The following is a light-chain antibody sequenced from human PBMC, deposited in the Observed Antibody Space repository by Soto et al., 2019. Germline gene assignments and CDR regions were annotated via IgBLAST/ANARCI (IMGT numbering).Light chain of an antibody. V-gene: IGKV1-27*01. Sequence: DIQMTQSPSSLSASVGDRVTITCRASQDISVYLAWYQQKPGKVPKLLIYSASTLQSGVPSRFCGSRSWTDFTLSIRSLQPEDFATYFWQKFNSAPLPFGQGTRLEIK. CDR3: QKFNSAPLP. J-gene: IGKJ5*01. CDR1: QDISVY. CDR2: SAS.